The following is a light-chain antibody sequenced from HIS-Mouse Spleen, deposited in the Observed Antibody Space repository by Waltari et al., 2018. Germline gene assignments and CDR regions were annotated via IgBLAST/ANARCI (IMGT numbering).Light chain of an antibody. J-gene: IGLJ2*01. CDR2: AVS. V-gene: IGLV2-8*01. Sequence: QSALTQPPSASGSPGQSVTISCTGTSSDVGGYNYVSWYQQHPGKAPKLMIYAVSKRPSGVPDRFPGSKSGNTASLTVSGLQAEDEADYYCSSYAGSNNLVFGGGTKLTVL. CDR1: SSDVGGYNY. CDR3: SSYAGSNNLV.